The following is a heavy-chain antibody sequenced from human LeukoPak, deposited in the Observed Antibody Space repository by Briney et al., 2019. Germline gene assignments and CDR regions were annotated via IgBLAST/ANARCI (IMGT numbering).Heavy chain of an antibody. CDR2: INPNSGGT. CDR3: ARDRKYYYDSSGYSRRYNWFDP. V-gene: IGHV1-2*02. Sequence: ASVKVSCKASGYTFTGCYMHWVRQAPGQGLEWMGWINPNSGGTNYAQKFQGRVTMPRDTSISTAYMELSRLRSDDTAVYYCARDRKYYYDSSGYSRRYNWFDPWGQGTLVTVSS. CDR1: GYTFTGCY. D-gene: IGHD3-22*01. J-gene: IGHJ5*02.